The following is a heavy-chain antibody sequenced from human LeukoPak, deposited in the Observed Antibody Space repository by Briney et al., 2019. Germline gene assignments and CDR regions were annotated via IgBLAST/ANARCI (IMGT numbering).Heavy chain of an antibody. CDR1: GGTYSSYA. CDR3: ATIWGVQYAFDI. J-gene: IGHJ3*02. CDR2: INAGNGYT. Sequence: GASVKVSCKASGGTYSSYAISWVRQAPGQRLEWMGWINAGNGYTKYSQKFQGRVTITRDTSASTAYMELSSLRSEDTAVYYCATIWGVQYAFDIWGQGTMVTVSS. V-gene: IGHV1-3*01. D-gene: IGHD3-16*01.